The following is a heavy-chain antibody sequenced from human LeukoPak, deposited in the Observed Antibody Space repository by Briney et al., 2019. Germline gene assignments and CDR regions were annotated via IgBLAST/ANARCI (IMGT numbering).Heavy chain of an antibody. D-gene: IGHD4-17*01. J-gene: IGHJ5*02. CDR1: GFIFSGSS. CDR3: TSTTMTNWFDP. Sequence: PGGSLRLSCAASGFIFSGSSLHWVRQAPGKGLEWVGRVRSKSNKYATAYAASVTGRFTISRDDSKNTAYLQMDNLKTEDTAIYYCTSTTMTNWFDPWGQGTLVIVSS. CDR2: VRSKSNKYAT. V-gene: IGHV3-73*01.